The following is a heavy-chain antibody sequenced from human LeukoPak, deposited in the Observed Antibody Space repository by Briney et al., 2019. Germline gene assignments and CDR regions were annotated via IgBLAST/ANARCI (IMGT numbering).Heavy chain of an antibody. CDR3: ARGEWELLRFYYYYYMDV. J-gene: IGHJ6*03. V-gene: IGHV3-21*04. CDR1: GFTFSSYS. CDR2: ISSSSSYI. D-gene: IGHD1-26*01. Sequence: GGSLRLSCAASGFTFSSYSMNWVRQAPGKGLEWVSSISSSSSYIYYADSVRGRFTISRDNAKNSLYLQMNSLKTEDTAVYYCARGEWELLRFYYYYYMDVWGKGTTVTISS.